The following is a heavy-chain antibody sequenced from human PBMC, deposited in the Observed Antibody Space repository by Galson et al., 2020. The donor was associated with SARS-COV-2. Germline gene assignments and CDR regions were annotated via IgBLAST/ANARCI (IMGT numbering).Heavy chain of an antibody. CDR2: IYYSGST. D-gene: IGHD6-13*01. J-gene: IGHJ6*02. V-gene: IGHV4-61*01. Sequence: SETLSLTCTVSGGSVSSGSYYWSWIRQPPGKGLEWIGYIYYSGSTNYNPSLKRRVTISVDTSKNQFSLKLSSVTAADTAVYYCARDSLVAAGTETYYYDGMDVWGQGTTVTVSS. CDR3: ARDSLVAAGTETYYYDGMDV. CDR1: GGSVSSGSYY.